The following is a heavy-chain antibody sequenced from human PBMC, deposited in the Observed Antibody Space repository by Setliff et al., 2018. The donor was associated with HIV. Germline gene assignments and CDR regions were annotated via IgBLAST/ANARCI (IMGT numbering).Heavy chain of an antibody. D-gene: IGHD3-10*01. CDR3: ARVNWPAMSRVVIITLNTFDV. V-gene: IGHV4-59*01. CDR1: GGSISSYQ. J-gene: IGHJ3*01. CDR2: ISYGGNT. Sequence: SETLSLTCTVSGGSISSYQWSWIRQPPGKGLEWIGYISYGGNTDYNPSLKSRVTISGDTSKNQFSLKLSSVTAADTAVYYCARVNWPAMSRVVIITLNTFDVWGRGTMVTVS.